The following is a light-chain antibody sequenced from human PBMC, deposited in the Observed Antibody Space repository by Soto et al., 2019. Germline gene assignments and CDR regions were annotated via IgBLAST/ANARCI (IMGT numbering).Light chain of an antibody. CDR3: KQYAITPKT. J-gene: IGKJ1*01. V-gene: IGKV3-20*01. Sequence: EIVLTQSPGTLSLSPGERATLSCRASQSVSSSYLAWYQQKPGQAPRLLIYGASSRATGIQDRFSGSGSGTDFTLTIRRLEPEDFAVYYCKQYAITPKTFGQGTKVDIK. CDR2: GAS. CDR1: QSVSSSY.